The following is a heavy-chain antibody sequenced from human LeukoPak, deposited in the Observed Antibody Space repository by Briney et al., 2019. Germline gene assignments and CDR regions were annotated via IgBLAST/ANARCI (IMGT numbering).Heavy chain of an antibody. D-gene: IGHD7-27*01. CDR3: ARLFWGKYYFDY. CDR2: IYHSGST. CDR1: GYSVSSGYY. V-gene: IGHV4-38-2*01. Sequence: PSETLSLACAVSGYSVSSGYYWGWIRQPPGKGLEWIGGIYHSGSTYYNPSLKSRVTISVDTSKNQFSLKLSSVTAADTAVYYCARLFWGKYYFDYWGQGTLVTVSS. J-gene: IGHJ4*02.